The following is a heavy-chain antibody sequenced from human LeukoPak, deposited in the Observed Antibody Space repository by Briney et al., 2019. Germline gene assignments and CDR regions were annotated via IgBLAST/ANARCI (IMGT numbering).Heavy chain of an antibody. CDR3: AKTPLVAVASIDY. Sequence: GGSLRLSCAASGFTFSSYAMSWVRQAPGKGLEWVPAISGSGGSTYYADSVKGRFTISRDNSKNTLYLQMNGLRAEDTAVYYCAKTPLVAVASIDYWGQGTLVAVSS. J-gene: IGHJ4*02. D-gene: IGHD6-19*01. CDR2: ISGSGGST. CDR1: GFTFSSYA. V-gene: IGHV3-23*01.